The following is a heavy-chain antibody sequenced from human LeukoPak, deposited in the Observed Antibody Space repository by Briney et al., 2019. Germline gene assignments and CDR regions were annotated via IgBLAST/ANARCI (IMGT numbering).Heavy chain of an antibody. J-gene: IGHJ4*02. Sequence: SETLSLTCTVSGGSISSYYWSWIRQPPGKGLEWIGYIYYSGSTYYNPSLKSRVTISVDTSKNQFSLKLSSVTAADTAVYYCARAPYDSSGYPFDYWGQGALVTVSS. CDR1: GGSISSYY. V-gene: IGHV4-30-4*01. D-gene: IGHD3-22*01. CDR3: ARAPYDSSGYPFDY. CDR2: IYYSGST.